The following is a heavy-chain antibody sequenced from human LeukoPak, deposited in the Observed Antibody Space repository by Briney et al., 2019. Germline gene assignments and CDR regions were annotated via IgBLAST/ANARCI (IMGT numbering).Heavy chain of an antibody. J-gene: IGHJ5*02. V-gene: IGHV6-1*01. CDR2: TYYRSKWYN. D-gene: IGHD3-22*01. CDR1: GDSVSSNSAA. CDR3: ARVFYDSSGYYYVHWFDP. Sequence: SQTLSLTCAISGDSVSSNSAAWNWIRQSPSRGLEWLGRTYYRSKWYNDYAVSVKSRITINPDTSKNQFSLQLNSVTPEDTAVYYCARVFYDSSGYYYVHWFDPWGQGTLVTVSS.